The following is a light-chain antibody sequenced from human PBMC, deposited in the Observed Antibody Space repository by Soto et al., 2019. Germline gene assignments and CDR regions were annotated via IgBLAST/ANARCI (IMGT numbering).Light chain of an antibody. Sequence: EIVMTQSPATLSVSPGGRATLSCRASQSVRSNLAWYQQKPGQAPRLLIYAASTRATGIPPRFSGSGSGTEFTPSISSLQSEDFAVYYCQQYNNCPRTFGHGTRLEIK. CDR2: AAS. J-gene: IGKJ5*01. CDR1: QSVRSN. V-gene: IGKV3-15*01. CDR3: QQYNNCPRT.